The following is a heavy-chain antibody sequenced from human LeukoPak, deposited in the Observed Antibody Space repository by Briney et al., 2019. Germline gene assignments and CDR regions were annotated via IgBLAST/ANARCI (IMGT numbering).Heavy chain of an antibody. Sequence: ASVKVSCKASGYTLTSHDINWVRQATGQGLEWMGWMNPNSGNTGYAQKFQGRVTMTRDTSINTAYMELHSLRSEDTAVYYCARGYSPTLRTTGNDYWGQGTLVTVSS. CDR2: MNPNSGNT. CDR1: GYTLTSHD. D-gene: IGHD1-1*01. CDR3: ARGYSPTLRTTGNDY. V-gene: IGHV1-8*01. J-gene: IGHJ4*02.